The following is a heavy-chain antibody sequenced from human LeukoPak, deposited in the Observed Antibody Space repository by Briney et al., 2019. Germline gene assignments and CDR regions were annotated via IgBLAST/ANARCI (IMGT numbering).Heavy chain of an antibody. CDR3: ARYIYYYGSGSYTPNWFDP. Sequence: PGESLKISCKGSGYSFTSYWIGWVRQMPGKGLEWMVIIYPGDSDTRYSPSFQGQVTISADKSISTAYLQRSSLKASDTAMYYCARYIYYYGSGSYTPNWFDPWGQGTLVTVSS. V-gene: IGHV5-51*01. CDR1: GYSFTSYW. D-gene: IGHD3-10*01. CDR2: IYPGDSDT. J-gene: IGHJ5*02.